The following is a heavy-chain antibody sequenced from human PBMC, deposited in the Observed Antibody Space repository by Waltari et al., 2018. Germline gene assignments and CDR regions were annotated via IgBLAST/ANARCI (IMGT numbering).Heavy chain of an antibody. Sequence: EVQLVESGGGWVQPGQSLRLSCTTSGSSFGDYVMTWVRQAPGKGLEWVGFIRNQAYGGTAEYAASVKGRFTISRDDSKGNVYLEMNSLRTEDTAVYFCTRNVFSDYWGQGSLVTVSS. CDR1: GSSFGDYV. V-gene: IGHV3-49*04. J-gene: IGHJ4*02. CDR2: IRNQAYGGTA. CDR3: TRNVFSDY.